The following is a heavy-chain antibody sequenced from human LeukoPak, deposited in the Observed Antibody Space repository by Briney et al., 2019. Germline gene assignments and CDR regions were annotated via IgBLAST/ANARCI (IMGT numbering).Heavy chain of an antibody. Sequence: SETLSLTCTVSGGSISSYYWSWIRQPAGKGLEWIGRIYTSGSTNYNPSLKSRVTMSVDTSKNQFSLKLSSVTAADTAVYYCARGGRLRATNWFDPWGQGTLVTVSS. D-gene: IGHD4-17*01. J-gene: IGHJ5*02. CDR2: IYTSGST. V-gene: IGHV4-4*07. CDR1: GGSISSYY. CDR3: ARGGRLRATNWFDP.